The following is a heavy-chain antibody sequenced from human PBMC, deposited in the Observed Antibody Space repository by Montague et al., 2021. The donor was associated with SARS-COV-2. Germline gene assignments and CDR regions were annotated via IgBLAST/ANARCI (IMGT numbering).Heavy chain of an antibody. Sequence: TLSLTCSVSGDSINSGPYFWNWIRQPAGKGLEWIGRTYTRGGTHSNPSLESRVTISTGTSKNQLSLELSSVTVADTAVYYCARGSRAIAPTLLSGMDVWGQGTTVTVSS. CDR1: GDSINSGPYF. CDR3: ARGSRAIAPTLLSGMDV. CDR2: TYTRGGT. V-gene: IGHV4-61*02. J-gene: IGHJ6*02. D-gene: IGHD2-21*01.